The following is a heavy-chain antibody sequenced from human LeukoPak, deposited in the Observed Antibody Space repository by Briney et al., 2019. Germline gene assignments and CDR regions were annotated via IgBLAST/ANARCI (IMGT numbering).Heavy chain of an antibody. CDR3: ARGLFWSGYLYYFDY. Sequence: ASVKVSCKASGYTFTSYYMHWVRQAPGQGLEWMGWMNPNSGNTGYAQKFQGRVTITRNTSISTAYMELSSLRSEDTAVYYCARGLFWSGYLYYFDYWGQGTLVTVSS. J-gene: IGHJ4*02. V-gene: IGHV1-8*03. D-gene: IGHD3-3*01. CDR2: MNPNSGNT. CDR1: GYTFTSYY.